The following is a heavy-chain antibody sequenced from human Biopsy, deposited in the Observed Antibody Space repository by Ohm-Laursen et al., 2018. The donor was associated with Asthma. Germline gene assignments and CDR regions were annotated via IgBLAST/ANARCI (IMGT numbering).Heavy chain of an antibody. V-gene: IGHV3-30-3*01. CDR2: GGSYYDGGLK. D-gene: IGHD3-3*01. Sequence: SLRLSCTASGLTFRSYAMHWVRQAPGKGLEWVAVGGSYYDGGLKYYADSVNGRFTVSRDDSKNTLYLQMNGLRPDDTAVYYCARDVMEWYLPAFDFWGQGTLVTVSS. J-gene: IGHJ4*02. CDR3: ARDVMEWYLPAFDF. CDR1: GLTFRSYA.